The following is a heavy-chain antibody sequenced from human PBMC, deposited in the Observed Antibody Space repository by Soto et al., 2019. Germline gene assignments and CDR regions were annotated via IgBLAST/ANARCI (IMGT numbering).Heavy chain of an antibody. J-gene: IGHJ1*01. Sequence: VQLLESGGGLVQPGGSLRLSCAASGFSFSDYAMIWVRQAPGKGLEWVSGLYGSGGGIHYADSVKGRFTISRDNYANSVYRQMNSLRVEDTAIYYCAKDAVSRDGVWLAHDWGQGTVVTVSS. CDR2: LYGSGGGI. CDR1: GFSFSDYA. D-gene: IGHD5-12*01. CDR3: AKDAVSRDGVWLAHD. V-gene: IGHV3-23*01.